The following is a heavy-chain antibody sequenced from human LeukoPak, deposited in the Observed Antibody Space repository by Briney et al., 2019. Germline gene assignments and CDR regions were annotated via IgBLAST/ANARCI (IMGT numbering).Heavy chain of an antibody. CDR3: ARATSGNGMDV. V-gene: IGHV3-48*03. CDR2: ISSSGSTI. D-gene: IGHD1-26*01. CDR1: GFTISTYD. Sequence: GGSLRLSCAASGFTISTYDINGVSQAPGRGLEWVSYISSSGSTIYYADSVKGRFTISRDNAKNLLYLQMNSLRAEDTAVYYCARATSGNGMDVWGKGTTVTVSS. J-gene: IGHJ6*04.